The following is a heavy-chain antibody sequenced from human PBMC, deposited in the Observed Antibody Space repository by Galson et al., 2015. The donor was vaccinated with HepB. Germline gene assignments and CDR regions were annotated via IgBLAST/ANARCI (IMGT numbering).Heavy chain of an antibody. CDR1: GVSISSYY. Sequence: QVHLQESGPGLLKPSETLSLTCNVSGVSISSYYWSWVRQPPGKGLEWIGYVYYSGSAYYNPSLKSRVTLSVDTSKSQFSLRLDSVTAADTAVYYCASLAMAATGLGYFDSWGQGALVIVSS. V-gene: IGHV4-59*01. CDR2: VYYSGSA. D-gene: IGHD1-1*01. J-gene: IGHJ4*02. CDR3: ASLAMAATGLGYFDS.